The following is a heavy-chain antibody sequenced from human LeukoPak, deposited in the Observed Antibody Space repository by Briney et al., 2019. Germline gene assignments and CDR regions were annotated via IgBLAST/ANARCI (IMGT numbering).Heavy chain of an antibody. Sequence: NPSETLSLTCTVSGGSISTSYFWTWIRQSAGKGLEWIGRIYSSGSTTYNPSLKSRVTMSIDTSKNQFSLKLSSVTAADTAVYYCARRSVVPAARRSGYFDYWGQGTLVTVSS. CDR2: IYSSGST. V-gene: IGHV4-4*07. CDR1: GGSISTSYF. CDR3: ARRSVVPAARRSGYFDY. J-gene: IGHJ4*02. D-gene: IGHD2-2*01.